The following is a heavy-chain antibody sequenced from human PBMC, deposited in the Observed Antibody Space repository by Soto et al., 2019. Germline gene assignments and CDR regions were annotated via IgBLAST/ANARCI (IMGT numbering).Heavy chain of an antibody. J-gene: IGHJ4*02. CDR1: GFTFSSYA. Sequence: GGSLRLSCAASGFTFSSYAMSWVRQSPGKGLEWMAVIAYDETNKYYADSVKGRFTISRDNSKNTLYLQMNSLRAEDTAVYYCAKDQGISCYELDYSGQRSLDAGSS. D-gene: IGHD3-22*01. CDR2: IAYDETNK. V-gene: IGHV3-30*07. CDR3: AKDQGISCYELDY.